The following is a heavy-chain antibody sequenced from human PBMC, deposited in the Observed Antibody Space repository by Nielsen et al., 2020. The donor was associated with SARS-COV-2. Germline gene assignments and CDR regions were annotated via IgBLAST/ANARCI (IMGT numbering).Heavy chain of an antibody. J-gene: IGHJ6*02. CDR3: ARGDIVVVPAAPGWYYYYGMDV. CDR1: GGSISSSNW. V-gene: IGHV4-4*02. D-gene: IGHD2-2*01. Sequence: SETLSLTCAVSGGSISSSNWWSWVRQPPGKGLEWIGEIYHSGSTNYNPSLKSRVTISVDKSKNQFSLKLSSVTAADTAVYYCARGDIVVVPAAPGWYYYYGMDVWGQGTTVTVSS. CDR2: IYHSGST.